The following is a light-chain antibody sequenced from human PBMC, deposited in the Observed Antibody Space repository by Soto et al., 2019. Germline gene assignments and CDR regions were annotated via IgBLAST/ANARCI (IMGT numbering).Light chain of an antibody. CDR3: QQYNDWPPFS. CDR1: QTVSSN. J-gene: IGKJ3*01. CDR2: GAS. V-gene: IGKV3-15*01. Sequence: EIVMTQSPATLSVSPGERATLSCRASQTVSSNLAWYQQKPGQAPRLLIHGASTRAAGIPARFGGSGSGTEFTLTISSLQSEDFEVYSCQQYNDWPPFSVGPGTRVDIK.